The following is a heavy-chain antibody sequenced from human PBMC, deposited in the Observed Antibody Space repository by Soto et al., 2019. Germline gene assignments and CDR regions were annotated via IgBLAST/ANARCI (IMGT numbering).Heavy chain of an antibody. CDR1: GYTFTGYY. Sequence: ASVKVSCKASGYTFTGYYMHWVRQAPGQGLEWMGWINPNSGGTNYAQKFQGWVTMTRDTSKNQFSLKLSSVTAADTAVYYCARGVTTVTTIDYWGQGTLVTVSS. CDR2: INPNSGGT. J-gene: IGHJ4*02. CDR3: ARGVTTVTTIDY. V-gene: IGHV1-2*04. D-gene: IGHD4-17*01.